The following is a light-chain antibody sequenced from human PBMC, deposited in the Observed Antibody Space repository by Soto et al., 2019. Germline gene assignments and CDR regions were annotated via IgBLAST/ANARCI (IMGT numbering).Light chain of an antibody. Sequence: QSALTQPRSVSASPGQSVTISCTGTSSDVGRYDYVSWYQQLPGKAPKLIVYDVTERPSGVPDRFSGSKSGNTASLTISGLQAEDEADYSCCSFACSYSYVFGTGTKVTVL. CDR1: SSDVGRYDY. CDR3: CSFACSYSYV. V-gene: IGLV2-11*01. CDR2: DVT. J-gene: IGLJ1*01.